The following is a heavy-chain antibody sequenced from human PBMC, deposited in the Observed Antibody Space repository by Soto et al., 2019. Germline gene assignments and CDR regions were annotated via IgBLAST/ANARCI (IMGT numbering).Heavy chain of an antibody. V-gene: IGHV3-30-3*01. CDR2: LSFDRSNE. Sequence: QVQLVESGGGVVQPGRSLRLSCSASGFNFGHYAMHWVRQAPGKGLEWVAALSFDRSNEYYADSLRGRFTISRDNSKNTLYLQMNSLRAEDTAVYYCARVVYSFGTPFLDYWGQGTLVTVSS. J-gene: IGHJ4*02. D-gene: IGHD3-16*01. CDR3: ARVVYSFGTPFLDY. CDR1: GFNFGHYA.